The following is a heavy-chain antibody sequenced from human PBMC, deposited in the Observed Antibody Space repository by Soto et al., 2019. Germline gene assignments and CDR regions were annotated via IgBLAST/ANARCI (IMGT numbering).Heavy chain of an antibody. CDR2: ISAYNGNT. D-gene: IGHD2-21*02. Sequence: ASVKVSCKASGYTFTSYYMHWMRQAPGQGLEWMGWISAYNGNTNYAQKLQGRVTMTTDTSTSTAYMELRSLRSDDTAVYYCARVVGVTPGYMDVWGKGTTVTVSS. CDR3: ARVVGVTPGYMDV. V-gene: IGHV1-18*04. CDR1: GYTFTSYY. J-gene: IGHJ6*03.